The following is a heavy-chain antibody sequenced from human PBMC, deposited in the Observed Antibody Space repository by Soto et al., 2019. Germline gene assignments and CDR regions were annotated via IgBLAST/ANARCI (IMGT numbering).Heavy chain of an antibody. CDR3: AKTIMRGSRYWYFEL. J-gene: IGHJ2*01. Sequence: DVQLLGSGGDLVQPGGSLRLSCAASGFTFSSYAMTWVRQTPGKGLEWVSGISASGSSPYYADSVKGRFTSSRDNSQITLYRQMNSLRAEDTAVYYCAKTIMRGSRYWYFELWGRGTLVTLSS. CDR1: GFTFSSYA. V-gene: IGHV3-23*01. D-gene: IGHD5-12*01. CDR2: ISASGSSP.